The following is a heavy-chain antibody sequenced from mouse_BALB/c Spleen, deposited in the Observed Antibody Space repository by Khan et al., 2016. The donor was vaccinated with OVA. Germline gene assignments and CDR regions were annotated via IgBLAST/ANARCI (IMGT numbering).Heavy chain of an antibody. D-gene: IGHD1-1*01. CDR2: IWTGGGT. Sequence: QVQLQESGPGLVAPSQSLSITCTVSGFSLTSYDISWISQPPGKGLEWLGVIWTGGGTNYNSAFISSLSTSTDNSKCQVFFIMNSIQNDDTATYYCVRRGNYYGSFYWYFDVWGAGTTVTVSS. V-gene: IGHV2-9-2*01. CDR3: VRRGNYYGSFYWYFDV. CDR1: GFSLTSYD. J-gene: IGHJ1*01.